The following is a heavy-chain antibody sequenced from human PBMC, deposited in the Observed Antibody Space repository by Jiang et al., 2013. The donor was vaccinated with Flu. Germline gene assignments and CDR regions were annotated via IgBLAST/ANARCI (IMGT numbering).Heavy chain of an antibody. D-gene: IGHD3-22*01. CDR2: IYYSGST. Sequence: GSGLVKPSETLSLTCTVSGGSISSYYWSWIRQPPGKGLEWIGYIYYSGSTNYNPSLKSRVTISVDTSKNQFSLKLSSVTAADTAVYYCARASDSSGPDHDAFDIWGQGTMVTVSS. V-gene: IGHV4-59*01. J-gene: IGHJ3*02. CDR1: GGSISSYY. CDR3: ARASDSSGPDHDAFDI.